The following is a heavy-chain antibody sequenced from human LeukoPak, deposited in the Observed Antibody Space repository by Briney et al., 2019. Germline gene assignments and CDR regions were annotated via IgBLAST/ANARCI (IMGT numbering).Heavy chain of an antibody. D-gene: IGHD2-21*01. J-gene: IGHJ4*02. CDR2: IYHSGST. V-gene: IGHV4-38-2*01. CDR1: DYSISSGYY. CDR3: ASLGYCGGDCYIGKYFDY. Sequence: TLSLTCAVSDYSISSGYYWGWIRQPPGKGLEWIASIYHSGSTYYNPSLKSRVTISVDTSKNQFSLKMSSVTAADTAVFYCASLGYCGGDCYIGKYFDYWGQGTLVTVSS.